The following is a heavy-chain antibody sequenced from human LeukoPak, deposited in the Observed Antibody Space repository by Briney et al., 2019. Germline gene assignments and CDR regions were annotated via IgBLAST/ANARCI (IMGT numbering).Heavy chain of an antibody. V-gene: IGHV3-23*01. Sequence: GGSLRLSCAASGFTFSSYVMSWVRQAPGKGLEWVSAISDSGDSTYYADSVKGRFTISRDNSKNTVNLQMNSLRAEDTAVYYCAKDLSPGTWGQGTMVTVSS. J-gene: IGHJ3*01. CDR2: ISDSGDST. CDR1: GFTFSSYV. CDR3: AKDLSPGT.